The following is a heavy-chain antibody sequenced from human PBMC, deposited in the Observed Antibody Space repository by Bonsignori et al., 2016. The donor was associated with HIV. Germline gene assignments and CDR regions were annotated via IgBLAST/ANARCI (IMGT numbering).Heavy chain of an antibody. J-gene: IGHJ4*02. CDR3: AAGPFDY. V-gene: IGHV3-7*02. CDR2: IKQDGSGT. Sequence: GGSLRLSCAASGFTFSTYWMSWVRQAPGKGLEWVANIKQDGSGTYYVDSVKGRFTISRDNAKNSLYLRMNSLRVEDTAVYYCAAGPFDYWGQGTLVTVSS. CDR1: GFTFSTYW.